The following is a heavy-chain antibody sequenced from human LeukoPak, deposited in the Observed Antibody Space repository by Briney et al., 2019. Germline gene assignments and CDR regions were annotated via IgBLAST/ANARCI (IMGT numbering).Heavy chain of an antibody. CDR2: ISAYNGNT. Sequence: ASVKVSCKASGYTFTGYYMHWVRQAPGQGLEWMGWISAYNGNTNYAQKLQGRVTMTTDTSTSTAYMELRSLRSDDTAVYYCARGGVVVPRDYFDYWGQGTLVTVSS. CDR3: ARGGVVVPRDYFDY. CDR1: GYTFTGYY. D-gene: IGHD2-2*01. J-gene: IGHJ4*02. V-gene: IGHV1-18*04.